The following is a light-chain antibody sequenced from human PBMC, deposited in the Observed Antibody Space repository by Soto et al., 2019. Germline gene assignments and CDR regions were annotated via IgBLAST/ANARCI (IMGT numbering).Light chain of an antibody. Sequence: EVVMRQPRATLSLSPGEGATLSCRASQSVSSNLAWYQQKPGQAPRLLIYGASTRATGIPARFSGSGSGTEFTLTISSLQSEDVAVYYCQQYGSPPWTFGQGTKVDIK. CDR1: QSVSSN. CDR3: QQYGSPPWT. CDR2: GAS. J-gene: IGKJ1*01. V-gene: IGKV3-15*01.